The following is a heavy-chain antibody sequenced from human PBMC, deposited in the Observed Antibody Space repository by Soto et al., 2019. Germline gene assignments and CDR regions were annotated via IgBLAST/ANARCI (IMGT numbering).Heavy chain of an antibody. Sequence: EVQLLESGGGLVQPGGSLRLSCAASGFTFSSYAMRWVRQAPVKGLEWVSAISGSGGSTYYADSVKGRFTISRDNSKNTLYLQMNSLRAEDTAVYYCAIRGSGSYYAYWGQGTLVTVSS. V-gene: IGHV3-23*01. CDR1: GFTFSSYA. J-gene: IGHJ4*02. CDR2: ISGSGGST. D-gene: IGHD1-26*01. CDR3: AIRGSGSYYAY.